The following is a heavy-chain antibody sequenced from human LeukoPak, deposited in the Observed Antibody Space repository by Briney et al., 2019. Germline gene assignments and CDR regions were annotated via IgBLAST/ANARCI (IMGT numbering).Heavy chain of an antibody. J-gene: IGHJ4*02. CDR2: ISGSGGKT. CDR1: GFTFSSYA. Sequence: GGSLGLSCAASGFTFSSYAMNWVRQAPGKGLEWVSVISGSGGKTHYADSVKGRFTISGDNSKNTLYLQMNSLRAEDTAIYYCARDKSAGADTGSSFYYWGQGALVTVSS. V-gene: IGHV3-23*01. D-gene: IGHD3-10*01. CDR3: ARDKSAGADTGSSFYY.